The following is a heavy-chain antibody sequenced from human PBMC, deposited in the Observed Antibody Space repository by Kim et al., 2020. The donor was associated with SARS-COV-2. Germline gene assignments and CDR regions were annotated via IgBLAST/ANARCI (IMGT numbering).Heavy chain of an antibody. Sequence: SETLSLTCAVSGDSVSSGNWWTWVRQSPKKGLEWIGEISHSGNTNYNPSLNSRVTISIDKSQNQISLKLSSVTAADTAVYYCARDCGLVQGVLEYWGQGT. CDR1: GDSVSSGNW. CDR2: ISHSGNT. CDR3: ARDCGLVQGVLEY. V-gene: IGHV4-4*02. D-gene: IGHD3-10*01. J-gene: IGHJ4*02.